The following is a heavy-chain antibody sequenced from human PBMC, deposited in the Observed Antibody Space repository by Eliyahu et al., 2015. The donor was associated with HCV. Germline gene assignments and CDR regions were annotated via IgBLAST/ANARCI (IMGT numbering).Heavy chain of an antibody. CDR2: ISGSGSGT. D-gene: IGHD3-3*01. CDR3: AKPMGICSGADCDRLSGRADDS. Sequence: EVQLLESGGGLVQPGGSLRLSCATSGFXFPSYAMSWVRQAPGKGLEWVSGISGSGSGTYYIDSVKGRFTISRDNSKNTLYLQMSSLRAEDTAVYYCAKPMGICSGADCDRLSGRADDSWGQGALVTVSS. V-gene: IGHV3-23*01. CDR1: GFXFPSYA. J-gene: IGHJ5*01.